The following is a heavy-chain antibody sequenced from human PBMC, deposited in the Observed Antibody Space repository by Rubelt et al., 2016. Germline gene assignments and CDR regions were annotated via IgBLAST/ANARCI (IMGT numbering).Heavy chain of an antibody. V-gene: IGHV2-70*15. J-gene: IGHJ4*02. CDR2: IGWDDDK. D-gene: IGHD1-1*01. Sequence: QVTLRESGPALVKPTQTLTLTCTFSEFSLRTSGMCVSWIRQPPGKALEWLARIGWDDDKYYSTSLKTRLTISKDTSKNQVVLTMTNMDPVDTATYYCARISRNGYYFDYWGQGTLVTVSS. CDR3: ARISRNGYYFDY. CDR1: EFSLRTSGMC.